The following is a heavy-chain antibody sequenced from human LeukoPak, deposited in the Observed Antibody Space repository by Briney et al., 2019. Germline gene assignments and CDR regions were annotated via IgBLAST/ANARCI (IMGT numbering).Heavy chain of an antibody. D-gene: IGHD1-26*01. CDR2: TSYDGSNK. Sequence: GRSLRLSCAASGFTFSNFAMHWVRQAPGKGLEWVAVTSYDGSNKYYADSVKGRFTISRDNSKNTLFLQMTSLKTEDTAVYYCAKHPGDFTGIVNYYYMDLWGKGTTVTISS. V-gene: IGHV3-30*04. CDR1: GFTFSNFA. CDR3: AKHPGDFTGIVNYYYMDL. J-gene: IGHJ6*03.